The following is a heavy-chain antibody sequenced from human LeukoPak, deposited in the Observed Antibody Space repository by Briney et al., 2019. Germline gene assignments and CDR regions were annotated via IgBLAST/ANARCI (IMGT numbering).Heavy chain of an antibody. V-gene: IGHV4-59*01. D-gene: IGHD3-9*01. CDR1: GGSFSGYY. CDR2: IYYSGST. J-gene: IGHJ5*02. CDR3: ARGVYDILTPLYNWFDP. Sequence: PSETLSLTCAVYGGSFSGYYWSWIRQPPGKGLEWIGYIYYSGSTNYNPSLKSRVTISVDTSKNQFSLKLSSVTAADTAVYYCARGVYDILTPLYNWFDPWGQGTLVTVSS.